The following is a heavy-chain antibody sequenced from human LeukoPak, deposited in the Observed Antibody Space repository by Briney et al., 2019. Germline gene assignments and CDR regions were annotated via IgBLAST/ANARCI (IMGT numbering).Heavy chain of an antibody. CDR2: IYYSGST. CDR1: GGSISSSSYY. CDR3: ARAYGGYSYAPYGMDV. V-gene: IGHV4-39*07. J-gene: IGHJ6*02. Sequence: PSETLSLTCTVSGGSISSSSYYWGWIRQPPGKGLEWIGSIYYSGSTYYNPSLKSRVTISVDTSKNQFSLKLSSVTAADTAVYYCARAYGGYSYAPYGMDVWGQGTTVTVSS. D-gene: IGHD5-18*01.